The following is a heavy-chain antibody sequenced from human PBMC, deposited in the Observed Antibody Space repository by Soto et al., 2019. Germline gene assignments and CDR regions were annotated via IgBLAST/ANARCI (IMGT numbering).Heavy chain of an antibody. Sequence: TLSLTCAVSGDSISRGGYSWSWIRQPPGKGLEWIGYIYHSGSTYYNPSLKSRVTISVDRSKNQFSLKLSSVTAADTAVYYCARVLGYYSGGSCYPNWFDPWGQGTLVTVSA. CDR3: ARVLGYYSGGSCYPNWFDP. CDR1: GDSISRGGYS. J-gene: IGHJ5*02. D-gene: IGHD2-15*01. V-gene: IGHV4-30-2*01. CDR2: IYHSGST.